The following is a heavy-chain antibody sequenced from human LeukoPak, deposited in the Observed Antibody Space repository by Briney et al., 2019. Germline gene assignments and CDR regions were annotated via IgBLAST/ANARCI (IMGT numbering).Heavy chain of an antibody. CDR3: AKEKARYFDWLRVDY. CDR1: GFTFDDYA. J-gene: IGHJ4*02. CDR2: ISWNSGSI. V-gene: IGHV3-9*01. Sequence: GGSLRLSCAASGFTFDDYAMHWVRQAPGKGLEWVSGISWNSGSIGYADSVKGRFTISRDNAENSLYLQMNSLRAEDTAVYYCAKEKARYFDWLRVDYWGQGTLVTVSS. D-gene: IGHD3-9*01.